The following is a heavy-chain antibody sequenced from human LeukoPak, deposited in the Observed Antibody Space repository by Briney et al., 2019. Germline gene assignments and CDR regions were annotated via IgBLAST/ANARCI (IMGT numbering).Heavy chain of an antibody. D-gene: IGHD6-13*01. J-gene: IGHJ6*02. CDR3: ARTRGAAAGVDGMDV. Sequence: GASVKVSCKASGGTFTSYAISWVRQAPGQGLEWMGRIIPIFGIANYAQKFQGRVTITADKSTSTAYMELSSLRPEDTAVYYCARTRGAAAGVDGMDVWGQGTTVTVSS. CDR2: IIPIFGIA. V-gene: IGHV1-69*04. CDR1: GGTFTSYA.